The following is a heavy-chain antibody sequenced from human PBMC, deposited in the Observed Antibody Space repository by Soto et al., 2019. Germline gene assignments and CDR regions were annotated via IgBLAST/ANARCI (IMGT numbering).Heavy chain of an antibody. J-gene: IGHJ4*02. D-gene: IGHD6-13*01. V-gene: IGHV3-74*01. CDR2: INSDGGTT. CDR1: GFTFSNSW. Sequence: GGSLRLSCAASGFTFSNSWMHWVRQAPGKGLVWVSRINSDGGTTTYADFVKGRFTISRDNAKNTLYLQMNSLRAEDTAVYYCARESSSSSWLFDYWGQGTLVTVSS. CDR3: ARESSSSSWLFDY.